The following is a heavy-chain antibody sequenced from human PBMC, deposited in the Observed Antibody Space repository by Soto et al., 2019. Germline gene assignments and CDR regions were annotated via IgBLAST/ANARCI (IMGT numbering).Heavy chain of an antibody. CDR1: GYTFTSYA. J-gene: IGHJ4*02. Sequence: ASVKVSCKASGYTFTSYAMHWVRQAPGQRLEWMGWINAGNGNTKYSQKFQGRVTITRDTSASTAYMELSSLRSEDTAVYYCARIANYYDSSGSTDPLDYWGQGTLVAVSS. V-gene: IGHV1-3*01. CDR3: ARIANYYDSSGSTDPLDY. D-gene: IGHD3-22*01. CDR2: INAGNGNT.